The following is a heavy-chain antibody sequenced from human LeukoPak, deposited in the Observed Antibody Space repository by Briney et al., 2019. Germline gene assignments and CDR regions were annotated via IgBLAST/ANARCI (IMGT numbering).Heavy chain of an antibody. Sequence: GASLKISCKGSGYSSTSYWIGWVRPMPGKGLEWMGIIYPGDSDTRYSPSFQGQVTISADKSISTAYLQWSSLKASDTAMYYCARQALGYCSGGNCYSDYWGQGTLVTVSS. V-gene: IGHV5-51*01. CDR1: GYSSTSYW. J-gene: IGHJ4*02. D-gene: IGHD2-15*01. CDR3: ARQALGYCSGGNCYSDY. CDR2: IYPGDSDT.